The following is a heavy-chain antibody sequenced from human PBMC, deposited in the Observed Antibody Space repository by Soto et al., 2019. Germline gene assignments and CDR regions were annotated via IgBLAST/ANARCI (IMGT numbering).Heavy chain of an antibody. Sequence: SETLSLTCAVSGGSISSGDYSWNWIRQPPGKGLEWIGYIYYGGTTYYNPSLQSRVTMSVDRSRNQFSLKLNSVTAADTAVYYCARVRREYDNSGPVDYWGQGTLVTVSS. V-gene: IGHV4-30-2*01. CDR2: IYYGGTT. D-gene: IGHD3-22*01. CDR3: ARVRREYDNSGPVDY. J-gene: IGHJ4*02. CDR1: GGSISSGDYS.